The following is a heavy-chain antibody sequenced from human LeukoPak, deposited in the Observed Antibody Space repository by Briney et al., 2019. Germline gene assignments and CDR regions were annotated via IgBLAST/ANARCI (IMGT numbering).Heavy chain of an antibody. D-gene: IGHD3-10*01. CDR1: GFTFSSYE. CDR3: ATTYYYGSGSYYEELEGHDY. CDR2: ISSSGSTI. Sequence: PGGSLRLSCAASGFTFSSYEMNWVRQAPGKGLEWVSYISSSGSTIYYADSVKGRFTISRDNAKNSLYLQMNSLRAEDTAVHYCATTYYYGSGSYYEELEGHDYWGQGTLVTVSS. V-gene: IGHV3-48*03. J-gene: IGHJ4*02.